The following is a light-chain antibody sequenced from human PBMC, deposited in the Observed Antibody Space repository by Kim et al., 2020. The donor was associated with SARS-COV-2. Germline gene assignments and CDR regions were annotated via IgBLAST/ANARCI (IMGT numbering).Light chain of an antibody. V-gene: IGLV1-40*01. J-gene: IGLJ3*02. CDR1: SSNFGAGYD. CDR3: QSYDTSLSGWV. CDR2: GNS. Sequence: QSALTQPPSVSGAPGQRVTISCTGSSSNFGAGYDVHWYQQLPGTAPKLLIYGNSNRPSGVPDRFSGSKSDTSASLAITGLQAEDEADYYCQSYDTSLSGWVFGGGTQLTVL.